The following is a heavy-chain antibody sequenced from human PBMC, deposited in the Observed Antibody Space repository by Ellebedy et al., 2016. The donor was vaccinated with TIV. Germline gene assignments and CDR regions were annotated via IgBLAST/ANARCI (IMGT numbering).Heavy chain of an antibody. CDR1: GFTFSDYY. V-gene: IGHV3-11*01. D-gene: IGHD2-15*01. Sequence: GGSLRLXXAASGFTFSDYYMSWIRQAPGKGLEWVSYISGGDSSIYYADSVKGRFTISRDNAKNSLYLQMNSLRAEDTAVYYCARDGHCSGGSCYDHWGQGTLVTVSS. J-gene: IGHJ5*02. CDR2: ISGGDSSI. CDR3: ARDGHCSGGSCYDH.